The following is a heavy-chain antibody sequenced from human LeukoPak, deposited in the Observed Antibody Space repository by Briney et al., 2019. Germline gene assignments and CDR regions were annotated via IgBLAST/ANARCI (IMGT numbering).Heavy chain of an antibody. CDR1: GFTFSSYG. CDR2: IRYDGSNK. D-gene: IGHD3-10*01. V-gene: IGHV3-30*02. Sequence: GGSLRLSCAASGFTFSSYGMHWVRQAPGKGLEWVAFIRYDGSNKYYADSVKGRFTISRDNSKNTLYLQMNSLRAEDTAVYYCAKDVGVMVSPYYFDYWGQGTLVTVSS. J-gene: IGHJ4*02. CDR3: AKDVGVMVSPYYFDY.